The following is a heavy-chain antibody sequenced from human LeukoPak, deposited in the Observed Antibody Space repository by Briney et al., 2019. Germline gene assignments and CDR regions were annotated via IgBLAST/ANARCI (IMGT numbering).Heavy chain of an antibody. J-gene: IGHJ4*02. V-gene: IGHV3-43*01. Sequence: PGGSLRLSCAASGFTVDDYSMHWVRQAPGKGLEWVSLISWDGGSTYYADSVKGRFTISRDNSKNSLYLHMNSLRTEDTALYYCAKDTGSGTYSYYSDYWGQGTLVTVSS. CDR2: ISWDGGST. D-gene: IGHD1-26*01. CDR3: AKDTGSGTYSYYSDY. CDR1: GFTVDDYS.